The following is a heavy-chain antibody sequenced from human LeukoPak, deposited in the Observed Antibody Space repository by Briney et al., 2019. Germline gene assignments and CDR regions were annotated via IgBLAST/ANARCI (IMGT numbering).Heavy chain of an antibody. CDR1: GFTFSDYY. Sequence: PGGSLRLSCAASGFTFSDYYMSWIRQPPGKGLEWIGEINHSGSTNYNPSLKSRVTISVDTSKNQFSLKLSSVTAADTAVYYCAVPHNYDSGGYDYWGQGTLVTVSS. J-gene: IGHJ4*02. CDR2: INHSGST. V-gene: IGHV4-34*08. D-gene: IGHD3-22*01. CDR3: AVPHNYDSGGYDY.